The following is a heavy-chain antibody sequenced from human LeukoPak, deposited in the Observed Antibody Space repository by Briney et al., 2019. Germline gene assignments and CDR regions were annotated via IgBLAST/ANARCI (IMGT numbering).Heavy chain of an antibody. J-gene: IGHJ4*02. D-gene: IGHD3-10*01. CDR2: IGSRGATI. CDR3: ARDVGYFGSGSYPDYFDY. Sequence: PGGSLRLSCAASEFTFSNYEMNWVRQAPGKGLDWVSYIGSRGATIYYADSVKGRFTISRDNAKNSLYLQMNSLRAEDTAVYYCARDVGYFGSGSYPDYFDYWGQGILVTVSS. V-gene: IGHV3-48*03. CDR1: EFTFSNYE.